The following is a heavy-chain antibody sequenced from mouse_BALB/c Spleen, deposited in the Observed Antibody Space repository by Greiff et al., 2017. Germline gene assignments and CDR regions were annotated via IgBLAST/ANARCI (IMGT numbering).Heavy chain of an antibody. CDR2: ISSGGSYT. J-gene: IGHJ4*01. V-gene: IGHV5-9-3*01. Sequence: DVKLVESGGGLVKPGGSLKLSCAASGFTFSSYAMSWVRQTPEKRLEWVATISSGGSYTYYPDSVKGRFTISRDNAKNTLYLQMSSLRSEDTAMYYCARHEEYGNIYAMDYWGQGTSVTVSS. D-gene: IGHD2-10*02. CDR3: ARHEEYGNIYAMDY. CDR1: GFTFSSYA.